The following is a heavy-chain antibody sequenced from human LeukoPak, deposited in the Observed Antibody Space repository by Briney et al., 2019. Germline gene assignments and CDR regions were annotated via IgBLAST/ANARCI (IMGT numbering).Heavy chain of an antibody. CDR2: ISNTGIST. D-gene: IGHD2-15*01. V-gene: IGHV3-23*01. CDR3: AKVPRYCSGGSCYGGYFDS. J-gene: IGHJ4*02. Sequence: GGSLRLSCAASGFTFSNYALTWVRQAPGKGLEWVSTISNTGISTYYADSVKGRFTISRDNSKNTLYLQMNSLRAEDTAVYYCAKVPRYCSGGSCYGGYFDSWGQGTLVTVSS. CDR1: GFTFSNYA.